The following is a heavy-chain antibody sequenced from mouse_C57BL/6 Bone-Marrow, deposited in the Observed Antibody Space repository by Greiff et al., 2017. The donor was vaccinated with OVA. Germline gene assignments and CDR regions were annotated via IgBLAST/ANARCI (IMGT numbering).Heavy chain of an antibody. CDR3: AKYRQLRLRYAMDD. V-gene: IGHV1-81*01. Sequence: VQLQQSGAELARPGASVKLSCKASGYTFTSYGISWVKQRTGQGLEWIGEIYPRSGNTYYNEKFKGKATLTADKSSSTAYMELRNLTSEDSAVYFCAKYRQLRLRYAMDDWGQGTSVTVSS. CDR1: GYTFTSYG. J-gene: IGHJ4*01. D-gene: IGHD3-2*02. CDR2: IYPRSGNT.